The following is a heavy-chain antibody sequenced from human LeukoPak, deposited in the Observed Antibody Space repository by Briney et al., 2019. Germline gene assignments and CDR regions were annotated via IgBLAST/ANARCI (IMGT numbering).Heavy chain of an antibody. D-gene: IGHD2-21*02. CDR2: IYFIGTT. CDR3: ARADGDWKRYLQH. CDR1: GGSISSGGYY. Sequence: SETLSLTCTVSGGSISSGGYYWSWIRQQPEKGLELIGYIYFIGTTYYNPSLRSRVTISVDTSKNQFSLRLSSVTAADTVVYYCARADGDWKRYLQHWGQGTLVTVSS. J-gene: IGHJ1*01. V-gene: IGHV4-31*03.